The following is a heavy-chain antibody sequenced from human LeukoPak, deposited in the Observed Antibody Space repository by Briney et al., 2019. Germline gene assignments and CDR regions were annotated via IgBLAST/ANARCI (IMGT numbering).Heavy chain of an antibody. CDR2: ISGSGANT. J-gene: IGHJ4*02. Sequence: GGSLRLSCAASGFTFSNYAMAWVRQAPGKGLEWVSGISGSGANTYYAGSVKGRFTVSRDNSKNTLFLQMNGLRAEDTAVYYCATEKGDSPDYWGQGTLVTVSS. V-gene: IGHV3-23*01. CDR1: GFTFSNYA. D-gene: IGHD2-21*01. CDR3: ATEKGDSPDY.